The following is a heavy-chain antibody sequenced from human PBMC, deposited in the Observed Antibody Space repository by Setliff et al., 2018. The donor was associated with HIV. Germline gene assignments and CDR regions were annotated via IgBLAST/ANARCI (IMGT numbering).Heavy chain of an antibody. CDR3: VRTYYDILTGYGGFYYMDV. CDR2: ISSSSTL. D-gene: IGHD3-9*01. V-gene: IGHV3-48*01. J-gene: IGHJ6*03. CDR1: GFTFTSHS. Sequence: GGSLRLSCVTSGFTFTSHSMNWVRLRPGKGLEWVASISSSSTLYYAASVKGRFTISRDNAKNSLYRQMNSLRAEDTAVYYCVRTYYDILTGYGGFYYMDVWGKGTTVTVSS.